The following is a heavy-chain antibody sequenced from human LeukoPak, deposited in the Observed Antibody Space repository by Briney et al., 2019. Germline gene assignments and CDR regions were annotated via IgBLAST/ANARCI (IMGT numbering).Heavy chain of an antibody. CDR2: IKSKTDGGTT. CDR3: TPGGQTVGATGFDY. J-gene: IGHJ4*02. D-gene: IGHD1-26*01. Sequence: GGSLKLSCAASGFTFSNAWMSWVRQAPGKGLEWVGRIKSKTDGGTTDYAAPVKVRFTTSKDDSNNTLYLQLNSLKTEDPAVYYCTPGGQTVGATGFDYWGQGTLVTVSS. CDR1: GFTFSNAW. V-gene: IGHV3-15*01.